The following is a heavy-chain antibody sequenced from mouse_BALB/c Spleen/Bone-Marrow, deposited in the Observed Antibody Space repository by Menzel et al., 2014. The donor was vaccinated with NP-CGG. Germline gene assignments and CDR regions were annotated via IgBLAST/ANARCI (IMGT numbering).Heavy chain of an antibody. D-gene: IGHD1-3*01. CDR1: GFDFSRYW. Sequence: EVQLQQSGGGLVQPGGSLKLSCAASGFDFSRYWMSWVRQAPGKGLEWIGEINPDSSTINYTPSLKDKFIISGDNVKNTLYLQMSKVRSEDTALYYCAREWDWYFDVWGAETTVTVSS. CDR2: INPDSSTI. CDR3: AREWDWYFDV. J-gene: IGHJ1*01. V-gene: IGHV4-1*02.